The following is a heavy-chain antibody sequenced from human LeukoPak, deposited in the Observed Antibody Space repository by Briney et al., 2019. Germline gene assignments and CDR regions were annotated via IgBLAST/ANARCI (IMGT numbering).Heavy chain of an antibody. CDR3: ASNRGYYDSSGPFDY. Sequence: GGSLRLSCAASGFTFSSYGMHWVRQAPGKGLEWVAVIWYDGSNKYYADSVKGRFTISRDNSKNTLYLQMNSLRAEDTAVYYCASNRGYYDSSGPFDYWGQGTLVTASS. D-gene: IGHD3-22*01. CDR2: IWYDGSNK. V-gene: IGHV3-33*01. CDR1: GFTFSSYG. J-gene: IGHJ4*02.